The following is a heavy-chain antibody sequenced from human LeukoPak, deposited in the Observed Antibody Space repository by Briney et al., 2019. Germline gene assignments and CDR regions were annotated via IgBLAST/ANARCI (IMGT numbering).Heavy chain of an antibody. J-gene: IGHJ5*02. CDR3: ARVGQQLVQNWFVP. Sequence: ASVKVTCKASGYTFTGYYMHWVRQAPGQGLEWMGWINPNSGGTNYAQKFQGRVTMTRDTSISTAYMELSRLRSDDTAVYYCARVGQQLVQNWFVPWGPGPLVTVSS. CDR1: GYTFTGYY. CDR2: INPNSGGT. D-gene: IGHD6-13*01. V-gene: IGHV1-2*02.